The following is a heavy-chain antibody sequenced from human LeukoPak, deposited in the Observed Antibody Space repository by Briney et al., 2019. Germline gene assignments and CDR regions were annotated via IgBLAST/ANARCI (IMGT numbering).Heavy chain of an antibody. D-gene: IGHD3-9*01. Sequence: GGSLRLSCAASGLTFSNAWMSWVRQAPGKGLEWVGRIKSKTDGGTTDYAAPVKGRFTISRDDSKNTLYLQMNSLKTEDTAVYYCTTQYYDILTGTDYWGQGTLVTVSS. CDR1: GLTFSNAW. V-gene: IGHV3-15*01. CDR3: TTQYYDILTGTDY. CDR2: IKSKTDGGTT. J-gene: IGHJ4*02.